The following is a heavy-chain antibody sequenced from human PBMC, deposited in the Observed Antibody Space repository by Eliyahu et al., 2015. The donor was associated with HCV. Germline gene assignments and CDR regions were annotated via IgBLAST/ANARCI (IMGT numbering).Heavy chain of an antibody. CDR2: THYDGKNN. Sequence: QVQLVESGGGVVQPGRSLRLSCAASGFTFSSYGMHWVRQAPGKGLEWVAITHYDGKNNHYADSVKGRFTISRDNSKNTLYLQMNSLRDEDTAVYYCARDGVGATTYYGYFDFWGRGTLVAVSS. V-gene: IGHV3-33*01. D-gene: IGHD1-26*01. J-gene: IGHJ2*01. CDR3: ARDGVGATTYYGYFDF. CDR1: GFTFSSYG.